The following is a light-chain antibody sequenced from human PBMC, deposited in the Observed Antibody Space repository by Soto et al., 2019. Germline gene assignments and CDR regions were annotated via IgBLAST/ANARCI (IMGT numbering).Light chain of an antibody. Sequence: SYELTQPPSVSVAPGQTARITCGGTNIGSKSVHWYQQKPGQAPVLVVYDDSDRPSGIPERFSGSNSGNTATLTISRVEAGDEADYYCQVWDDSLNGRVFGGGTKLTVL. J-gene: IGLJ3*02. CDR1: NIGSKS. V-gene: IGLV3-21*02. CDR2: DDS. CDR3: QVWDDSLNGRV.